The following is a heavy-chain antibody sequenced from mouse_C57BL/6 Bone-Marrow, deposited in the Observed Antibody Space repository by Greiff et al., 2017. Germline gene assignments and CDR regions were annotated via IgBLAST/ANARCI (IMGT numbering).Heavy chain of an antibody. CDR2: IDPSDSYT. Sequence: QVQLQQPGAELVMPGASVKLSCKASGYTFTSYWMHWVKQRPGQGLEWIGEIDPSDSYTNYNQKFKGKSTLTVDKSSSTAYMQLSSLTSEDSAVYYCARECKGAKAYWGQGTSVTVSS. CDR3: ARECKGAKAY. V-gene: IGHV1-69*01. CDR1: GYTFTSYW. J-gene: IGHJ4*01.